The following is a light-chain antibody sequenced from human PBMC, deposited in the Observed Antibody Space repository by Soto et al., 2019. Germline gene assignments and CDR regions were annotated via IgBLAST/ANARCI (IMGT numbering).Light chain of an antibody. CDR3: QQYGSSPLT. CDR1: QSVSSSY. Sequence: ETVLTQSPGTLSLSPGERATFSCRASQSVSSSYLAWYQQKPGQAPRLLIYGASSRATGIPDRFSGSGSGTDFSLTISRLEPEDFAVYYCQQYGSSPLTVGEGTKVEIK. J-gene: IGKJ4*01. CDR2: GAS. V-gene: IGKV3-20*01.